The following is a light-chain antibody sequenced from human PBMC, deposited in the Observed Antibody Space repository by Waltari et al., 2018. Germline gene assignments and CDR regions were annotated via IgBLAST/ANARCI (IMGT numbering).Light chain of an antibody. Sequence: QSALTQPASVSGSPGQSITISCAGTSGDVGGYDYVSWYQQHPGKVPKLMIYDVSKRPSGVSHLFSGSKSDSAASLTISGLRAEDDADYCCSSYTSSTTQVFGTGTTVTVL. CDR2: DVS. CDR1: SGDVGGYDY. V-gene: IGLV2-14*03. J-gene: IGLJ1*01. CDR3: SSYTSSTTQV.